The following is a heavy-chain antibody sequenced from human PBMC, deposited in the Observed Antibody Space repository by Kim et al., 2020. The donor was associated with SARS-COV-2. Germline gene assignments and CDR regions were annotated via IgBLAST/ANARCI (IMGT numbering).Heavy chain of an antibody. CDR1: GFTFSSYE. D-gene: IGHD4-17*01. Sequence: GGSLRLSCAASGFTFSSYEMNWVRQAPGKGLEWVSYISSSGSTIYYADSVKGRFTISRDNAKNSLYLQMNSLRAENTAVYYCARGLDGDYVLYYYGMDVWGQGTTVTVSS. CDR2: ISSSGSTI. CDR3: ARGLDGDYVLYYYGMDV. J-gene: IGHJ6*02. V-gene: IGHV3-48*03.